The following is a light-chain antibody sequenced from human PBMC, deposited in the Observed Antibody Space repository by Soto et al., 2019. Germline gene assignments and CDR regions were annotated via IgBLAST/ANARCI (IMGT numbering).Light chain of an antibody. Sequence: DIQMTQSPSSLSASVGDRVTITCRASQGISTYLNWYQQKPGKAPKLLIYAASSLQSGVPSRFSGSGSETDFTLTISSLQSEDFATYYCQQYYSYPPITFGQGTRLEIK. V-gene: IGKV1-39*01. CDR3: QQYYSYPPIT. CDR1: QGISTY. J-gene: IGKJ5*01. CDR2: AAS.